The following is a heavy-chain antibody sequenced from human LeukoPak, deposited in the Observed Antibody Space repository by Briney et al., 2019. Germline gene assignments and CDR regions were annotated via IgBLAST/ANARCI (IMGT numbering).Heavy chain of an antibody. CDR2: IWYDGSNK. J-gene: IGHJ4*02. CDR1: GFTFSSYA. V-gene: IGHV3-33*08. D-gene: IGHD1-26*01. CDR3: ARDHQWEPGYYFDY. Sequence: GRSLRLSCAASGFTFSSYAMHWVRQAPGKGPEWVAVIWYDGSNKYYADSVKGRFTISRDNSKNTLYLQMNSLRAEDTAVYYCARDHQWEPGYYFDYWGQGTLVTVSS.